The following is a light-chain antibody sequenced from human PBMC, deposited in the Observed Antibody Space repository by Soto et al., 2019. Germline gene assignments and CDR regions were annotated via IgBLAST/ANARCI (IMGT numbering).Light chain of an antibody. Sequence: EIELTKSPGTLSLSPWEGATLSCRASQTVSSSYLAWYQQKPSQAPRLLIHGASNRATGIPDRFSGSGSGTDFTLTISRLEPEDFAVDYCQHYGSSGTFGQGTKVDIK. V-gene: IGKV3-20*01. CDR2: GAS. CDR1: QTVSSSY. J-gene: IGKJ1*01. CDR3: QHYGSSGT.